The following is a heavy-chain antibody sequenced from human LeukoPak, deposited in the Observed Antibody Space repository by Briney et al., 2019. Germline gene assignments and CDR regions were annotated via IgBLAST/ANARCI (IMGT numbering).Heavy chain of an antibody. J-gene: IGHJ3*02. V-gene: IGHV4-61*01. CDR1: GGSISSGSYY. CDR2: THHSGNT. D-gene: IGHD1-26*01. Sequence: SETLSLTCTVSGGSISSGSYYWNWIRQPPGTGLEWIGYTHHSGNTLYNPSLKSRVTTSVDTSKNQFSLSLSSVTAADTAVYYCARWDVSLHAFEMWGQGTMVTVSS. CDR3: ARWDVSLHAFEM.